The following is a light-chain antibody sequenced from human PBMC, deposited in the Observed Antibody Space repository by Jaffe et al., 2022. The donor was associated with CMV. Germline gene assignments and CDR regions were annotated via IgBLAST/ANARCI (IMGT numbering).Light chain of an antibody. Sequence: DIQMTQSPSSLSASVGDRITITCRASQNIINYLNWYQQKPGKAPKLLIYAAFSLQSGVPSRFSGSGSGTDFTLTISSLQPEDFATYYCQQSYSNPFTFGPGTKVDIK. CDR2: AAF. J-gene: IGKJ3*01. CDR3: QQSYSNPFT. V-gene: IGKV1-39*01. CDR1: QNIINY.